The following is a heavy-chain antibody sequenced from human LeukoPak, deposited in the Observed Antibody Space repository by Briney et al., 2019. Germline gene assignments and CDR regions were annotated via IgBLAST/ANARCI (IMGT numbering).Heavy chain of an antibody. Sequence: GGSLRLSCAASGFTFSSYGMHWVRQAPGKGLEWVSLISWDGTYTYYADSVKGRFTMSRDNSKNSLYLQMNSLRTEDTALYYCAKDFRRYESSGYGEGLDYWGQGTLVTVSS. CDR2: ISWDGTYT. V-gene: IGHV3-43*01. CDR1: GFTFSSYG. D-gene: IGHD3-22*01. CDR3: AKDFRRYESSGYGEGLDY. J-gene: IGHJ4*02.